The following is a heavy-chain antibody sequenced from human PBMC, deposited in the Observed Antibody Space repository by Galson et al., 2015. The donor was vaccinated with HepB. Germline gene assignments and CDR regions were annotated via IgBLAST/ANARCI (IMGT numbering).Heavy chain of an antibody. D-gene: IGHD2-2*01. CDR1: GFTFSSYW. CDR3: ARDDCSSTSCYGGYYYYGMDV. J-gene: IGHJ6*02. V-gene: IGHV3-7*03. Sequence: SLRLSCAASGFTFSSYWMSWVRQAPGKGLEWVANIKQDGSEKYYVNSVKGRFTISRDNAKNSLYLQMNSLRAEDTAVYYCARDDCSSTSCYGGYYYYGMDVWGQGTTVTVSS. CDR2: IKQDGSEK.